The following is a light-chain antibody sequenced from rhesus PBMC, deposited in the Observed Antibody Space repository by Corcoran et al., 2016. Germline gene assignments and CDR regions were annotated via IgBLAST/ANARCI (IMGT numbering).Light chain of an antibody. J-gene: IGKJ2*01. CDR2: YTS. V-gene: IGKV1-66*01. CDR3: QQYNSFPYS. Sequence: DIQMTQSPSSLSASVGDRVTITCRASQEINNFLSWYQQKPGRAPQPLIYYTSTLETGVPSRLSGRRSGTDYTLTISSLQPEDIATYSCQQYNSFPYSFGQGTKLEIK. CDR1: QEINNF.